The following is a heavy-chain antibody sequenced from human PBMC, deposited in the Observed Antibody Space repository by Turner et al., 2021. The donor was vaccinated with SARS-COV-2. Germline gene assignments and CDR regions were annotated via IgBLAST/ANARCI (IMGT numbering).Heavy chain of an antibody. Sequence: EEYRVQSGGGLVQPGGSMRLSCAASGFTFSSYWMHWVRQVPGKGLVWVSHLDSDGTNAAYADSVKGRFTISRDNTKNTLYLQMNSLRAEDTAVYFCAALAAPRDYWGQGTQVTVSS. D-gene: IGHD2-15*01. CDR2: LDSDGTNA. J-gene: IGHJ4*02. CDR3: AALAAPRDY. V-gene: IGHV3-74*01. CDR1: GFTFSSYW.